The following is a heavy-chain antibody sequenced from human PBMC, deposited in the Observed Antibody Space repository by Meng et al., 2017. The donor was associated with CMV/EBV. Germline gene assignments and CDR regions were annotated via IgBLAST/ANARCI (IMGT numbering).Heavy chain of an antibody. CDR3: ARAPIYCSSTSCYGEGGMDV. CDR1: GGSFSGSY. D-gene: IGHD2-2*01. V-gene: IGHV4-34*01. CDR2: INHSGSP. Sequence: SQTLSLTCAVYGGSFSGSYWSWIRQPPGKGLEWIGEINHSGSPKYNPSLKSRVTISVDTSKNQFSLKLSSVTAADTAVYYCARAPIYCSSTSCYGEGGMDVWGQGTTVTVSS. J-gene: IGHJ6*02.